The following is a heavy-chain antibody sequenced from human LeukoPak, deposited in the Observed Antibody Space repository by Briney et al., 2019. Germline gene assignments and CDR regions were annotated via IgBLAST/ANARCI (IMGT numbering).Heavy chain of an antibody. V-gene: IGHV3-21*01. CDR3: ARDGYCSGGSCYRNYYYYYGMDV. J-gene: IGHJ6*02. Sequence: SGGSLRLSCAASGFTFSSYSMNWVRQAPGKGLEWVSSISSSSSYIYYADSVKGRFTISRDNAKNSLYLQMNSLRAEDTAVYYCARDGYCSGGSCYRNYYYYYGMDVWGQGTTVTVSS. CDR2: ISSSSSYI. CDR1: GFTFSSYS. D-gene: IGHD2-15*01.